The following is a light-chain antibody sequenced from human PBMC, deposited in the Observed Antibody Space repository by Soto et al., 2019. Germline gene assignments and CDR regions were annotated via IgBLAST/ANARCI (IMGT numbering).Light chain of an antibody. V-gene: IGLV1-44*01. CDR2: ANF. CDR3: AVWDDGVSGWV. Sequence: QSVLTQAPSASGTPGQSVTISCSGSDSNIGSNTVNWYQQLPGMAPKLLIYANFQRSSGVPDRFSASKSGTSASLAISGLQPEDEAHYYCAVWDDGVSGWVFGGGTKLTVL. J-gene: IGLJ2*01. CDR1: DSNIGSNT.